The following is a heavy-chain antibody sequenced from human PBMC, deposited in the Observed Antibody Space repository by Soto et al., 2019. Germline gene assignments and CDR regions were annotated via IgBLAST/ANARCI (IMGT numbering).Heavy chain of an antibody. CDR1: GFTFNNYD. Sequence: GGSRRLSCAASGFTFNNYDMSWVRQAPGKGLEWVSAISGSGGSTYYAEPVKGRFTISSDNSKNTLFLQMNSLRAEDMAVYYSASGKSSRPENYFDCCGQGYLVT. V-gene: IGHV3-23*01. CDR3: ASGKSSRPENYFDC. CDR2: ISGSGGST. D-gene: IGHD6-13*01. J-gene: IGHJ4*02.